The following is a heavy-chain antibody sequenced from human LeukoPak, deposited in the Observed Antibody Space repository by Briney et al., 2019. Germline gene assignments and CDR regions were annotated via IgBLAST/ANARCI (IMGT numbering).Heavy chain of an antibody. CDR2: IRYDGSNK. V-gene: IGHV3-30*02. D-gene: IGHD3-22*01. CDR1: GFTFNSYG. CDR3: ARARAPYYYDSAGLDY. J-gene: IGHJ4*02. Sequence: GGSLRLSCAASGFTFNSYGMHWVRQAPGKGLEWVAFIRYDGSNKYYADSVKGRFTISRDNSKNTLYLQMNSLRAEDTAVYYCARARAPYYYDSAGLDYRGQGTLDTVSS.